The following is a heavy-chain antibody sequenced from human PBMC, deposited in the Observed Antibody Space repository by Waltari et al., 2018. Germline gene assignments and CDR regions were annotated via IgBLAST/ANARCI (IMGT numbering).Heavy chain of an antibody. CDR3: ARGASDVYYYDSSGYYFDY. CDR1: GGSISSGSYY. V-gene: IGHV4-61*02. D-gene: IGHD3-22*01. J-gene: IGHJ4*02. CDR2: IYTMGIT. Sequence: QVQLQESGTGLVKPSQTLSLTCTVSGGSISSGSYYWSWIRQPAGKGLSGIGRIYTMGITNYTPSLKSRVTISVAPSKTQFSLKLSSVTAADTAVYYCARGASDVYYYDSSGYYFDYWGQGTLVTVSS.